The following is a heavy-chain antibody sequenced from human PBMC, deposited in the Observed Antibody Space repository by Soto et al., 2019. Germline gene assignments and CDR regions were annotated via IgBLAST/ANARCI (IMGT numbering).Heavy chain of an antibody. D-gene: IGHD3-10*01. Sequence: QVQLVESGGGVVQPGRSLRLSCAASGFTFSSYGMHWVRQAPGKGLEWVAVIWYDGSNKYYADSVKGRFTISRDNSKNTLYLQMNSLRAEDTAVYYCARDSVVRGVNYGMDVWGQGTTVTVSS. J-gene: IGHJ6*02. V-gene: IGHV3-33*01. CDR1: GFTFSSYG. CDR3: ARDSVVRGVNYGMDV. CDR2: IWYDGSNK.